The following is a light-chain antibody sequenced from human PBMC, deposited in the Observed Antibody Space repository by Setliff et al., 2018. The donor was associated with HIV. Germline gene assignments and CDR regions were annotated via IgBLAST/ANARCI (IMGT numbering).Light chain of an antibody. CDR3: CSNTGSNTFV. Sequence: QSALAQPASVSGSPGQSITISCTGTSNDVGRYDLVSWYQQHPARAPKLIIYQATRRPSGVSNRFSGSKYGNVASLTISGLQAEDEADYYCCSNTGSNTFVFGTGTKVTVL. CDR1: SNDVGRYDL. J-gene: IGLJ1*01. V-gene: IGLV2-23*01. CDR2: QAT.